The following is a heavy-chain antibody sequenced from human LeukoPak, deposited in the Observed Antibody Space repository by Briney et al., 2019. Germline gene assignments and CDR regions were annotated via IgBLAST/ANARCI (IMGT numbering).Heavy chain of an antibody. CDR3: ARGDGYNYVDY. Sequence: NPSETLSLTCAVSGGSLTGYFWTWIRQPPGKGLEWIGFINDGGSTNYNPSLKSRVTMSVDTSKNQFSLKLNSVTAADSAVYYCARGDGYNYVDYWGQGTLVTVSS. CDR2: INDGGST. CDR1: GGSLTGYF. D-gene: IGHD5-24*01. V-gene: IGHV4-4*09. J-gene: IGHJ4*02.